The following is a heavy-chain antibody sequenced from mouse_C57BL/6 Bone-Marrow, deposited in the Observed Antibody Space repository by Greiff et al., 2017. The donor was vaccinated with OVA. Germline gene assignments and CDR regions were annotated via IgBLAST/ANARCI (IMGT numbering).Heavy chain of an antibody. J-gene: IGHJ4*01. CDR1: GYTFTSYW. D-gene: IGHD2-5*01. CDR3: AKPAYYSNYGGGFAMDY. V-gene: IGHV1-69*01. CDR2: LDPSDSCT. Sequence: VQLQQPGAELVMPGASVKLSCKASGYTFTSYWMHWVKQRPGQGLEWIGELDPSDSCTNYNQKFKGKSTLTVDKSSSTAYMQLSSLTSEDSAVYYCAKPAYYSNYGGGFAMDYWGQGTSVTVSS.